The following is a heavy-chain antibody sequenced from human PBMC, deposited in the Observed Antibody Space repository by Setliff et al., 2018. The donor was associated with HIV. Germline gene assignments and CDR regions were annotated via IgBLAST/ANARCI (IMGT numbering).Heavy chain of an antibody. CDR2: INHSGRT. CDR1: GESFSGYD. D-gene: IGHD6-19*01. J-gene: IGHJ4*02. V-gene: IGHV4-34*01. Sequence: SETLSLTCAVYGESFSGYDWTWIRQPPGEGLEWIGEINHSGRTNYSPSLKSRVTISVDTSKNQFSLRLNSVTAADTAVYYCARGKWLVRSSLFDYWGQGSLVTVSS. CDR3: ARGKWLVRSSLFDY.